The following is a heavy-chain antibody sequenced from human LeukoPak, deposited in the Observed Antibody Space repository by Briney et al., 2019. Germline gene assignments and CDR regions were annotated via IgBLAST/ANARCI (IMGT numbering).Heavy chain of an antibody. D-gene: IGHD6-19*01. J-gene: IGHJ4*02. CDR3: ARDLGAVAGTAAYFDY. V-gene: IGHV1-18*01. CDR1: GYTFTSYG. CDR2: ISAYSGNT. Sequence: ASVNVSCKASGYTFTSYGISWVRQAPGQGLEWMGWISAYSGNTNYAQKLQGRVTMTTDTSTSTAYMELRSLRSDDTTVYYCARDLGAVAGTAAYFDYWGQGTLVTVSS.